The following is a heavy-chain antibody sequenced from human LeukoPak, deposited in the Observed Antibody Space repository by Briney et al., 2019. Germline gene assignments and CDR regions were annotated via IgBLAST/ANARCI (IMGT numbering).Heavy chain of an antibody. CDR3: AKAHDPNYYYYYMDV. CDR1: GFTFSSYA. J-gene: IGHJ6*03. Sequence: GGSLRLSCAASGFTFSSYAMHWVRQAPGKGLEWVAVISYDGSNKYYTDSVKGRFTISRDNSKNTLSLQMNSLRAEDTAVYYCAKAHDPNYYYYYMDVWGKGTTVTVSS. V-gene: IGHV3-30*04. CDR2: ISYDGSNK.